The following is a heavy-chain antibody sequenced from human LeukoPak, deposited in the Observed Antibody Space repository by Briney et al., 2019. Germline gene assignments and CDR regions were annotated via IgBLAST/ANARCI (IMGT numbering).Heavy chain of an antibody. CDR1: GFTFSSYA. CDR2: IPYDGSNK. Sequence: GGSLRLSCAASGFTFSSYAMHWVRQAPGKGLEWVAVIPYDGSNKYYADSVKGRFTISRDNSKNTLYLQMNSLRAEDTAVYYCARDGSSYYDSSGYPYNWFDPWGQGTLVTVSS. CDR3: ARDGSSYYDSSGYPYNWFDP. V-gene: IGHV3-30*01. J-gene: IGHJ5*02. D-gene: IGHD3-22*01.